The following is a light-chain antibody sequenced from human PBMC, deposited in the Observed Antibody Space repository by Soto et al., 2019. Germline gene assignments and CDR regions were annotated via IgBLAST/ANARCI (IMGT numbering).Light chain of an antibody. CDR2: SAS. CDR1: QSISNL. Sequence: DLQLKQSPSSLSASVGDRVTLPCRASQSISNLLHWYKQTPGQAPKXXSSSASNVQSGVPSRFSGRGSGTEFTLTISGLQPEDSASYCCQQSYNFPRTCGQGTKVEIK. V-gene: IGKV1-39*01. CDR3: QQSYNFPRT. J-gene: IGKJ1*01.